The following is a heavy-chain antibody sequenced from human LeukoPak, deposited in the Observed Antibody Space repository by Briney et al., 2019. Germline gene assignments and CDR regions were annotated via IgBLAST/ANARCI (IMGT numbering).Heavy chain of an antibody. CDR3: AKDQPPYSSGWYYFDY. J-gene: IGHJ4*02. Sequence: GGSLRLSCAASGFTFSSYGMHWVRQAPGKGLEWVAFIRYDGSNKYYADSVKGRFTISRDNSKNTLYLQMNSLRAEDTAVCYCAKDQPPYSSGWYYFDYWGQGTLVTVSS. V-gene: IGHV3-30*02. CDR2: IRYDGSNK. D-gene: IGHD6-19*01. CDR1: GFTFSSYG.